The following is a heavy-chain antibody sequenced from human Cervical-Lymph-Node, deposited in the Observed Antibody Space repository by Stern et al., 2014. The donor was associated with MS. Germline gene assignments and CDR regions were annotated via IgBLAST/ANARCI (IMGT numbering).Heavy chain of an antibody. J-gene: IGHJ6*02. CDR3: ARDVGLDV. V-gene: IGHV4-59*01. CDR2: IYYSGST. Sequence: QVQLVESGPGLVRPSETLSLTCTVSGVSISTSYWSWIRQPPGKGLEWIGYIYYSGSTNYNPSLKSRVTLSVDTSKNQFSLKLSSVTAADTAIYYCARDVGLDVWGQGTTVTVSS. CDR1: GVSISTSY.